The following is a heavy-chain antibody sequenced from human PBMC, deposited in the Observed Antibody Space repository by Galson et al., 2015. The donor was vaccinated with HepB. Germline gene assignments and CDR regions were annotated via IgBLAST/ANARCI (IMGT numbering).Heavy chain of an antibody. CDR1: GFSLSNARMG. CDR2: IFSNDEK. J-gene: IGHJ5*02. Sequence: PALVKPTQTPTLTCTVSGFSLSNARMGVSWIRQPPGKALEWLAHIFSNDEKSYSTSLKSRLTISKDTSKSQVVLTMTNMDPVDTATYYCARILRSRSRWFDPWGQGTLVTVSS. CDR3: ARILRSRSRWFDP. D-gene: IGHD3-3*01. V-gene: IGHV2-26*01.